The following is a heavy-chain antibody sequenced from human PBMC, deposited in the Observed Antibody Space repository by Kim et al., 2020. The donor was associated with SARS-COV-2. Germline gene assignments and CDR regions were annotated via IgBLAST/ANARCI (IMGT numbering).Heavy chain of an antibody. V-gene: IGHV7-4-1*02. CDR3: ARDGSGGAPDYYYYYMDV. D-gene: IGHD3-10*01. CDR2: INTNTGNP. CDR1: GYTFTSYA. J-gene: IGHJ6*03. Sequence: ASVKVSCKASGYTFTSYAMNWVRQAPGQGLEWMGWINTNTGNPTYAHGFTGRFVFSLDTSVSTAYLQISSLKAEDTAVYYCARDGSGGAPDYYYYYMDVWGKGTTVTVSS.